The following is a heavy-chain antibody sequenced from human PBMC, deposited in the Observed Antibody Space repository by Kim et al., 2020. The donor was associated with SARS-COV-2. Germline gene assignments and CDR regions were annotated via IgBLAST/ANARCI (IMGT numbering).Heavy chain of an antibody. CDR2: ISYDGSNK. CDR3: AKSGYCSSTSSYFVSRILRVITVSDYYYMDV. D-gene: IGHD2-2*03. CDR1: GFTFSSYG. V-gene: IGHV3-30*18. J-gene: IGHJ6*03. Sequence: GGSLRLSCAASGFTFSSYGMHWVRQAPGKGLEWVSVISYDGSNKYYEDSVKGLFTISRANSKNTLYLQKNSLRAEETAVYYCAKSGYCSSTSSYFVSRILRVITVSDYYYMDVWGKGTTVTVSS.